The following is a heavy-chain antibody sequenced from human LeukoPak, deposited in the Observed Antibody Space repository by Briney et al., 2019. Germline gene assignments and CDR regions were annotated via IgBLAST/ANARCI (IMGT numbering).Heavy chain of an antibody. CDR2: IYWDDEK. Sequence: SGPTLVNPTQTLTLTCTFSGLSLSTSGVAVGWIRQPPGKALEWLALIYWDDEKRYSPSLESRLTISKDTSENRVVLTMTNMEPVDTATYYCAHRRRGSAWYFNYWGQGTLVTVSS. J-gene: IGHJ4*02. D-gene: IGHD3-10*01. CDR3: AHRRRGSAWYFNY. CDR1: GLSLSTSGVA. V-gene: IGHV2-5*02.